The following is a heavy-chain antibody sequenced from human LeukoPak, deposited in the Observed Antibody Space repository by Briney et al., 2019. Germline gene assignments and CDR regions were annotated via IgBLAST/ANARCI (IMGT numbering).Heavy chain of an antibody. Sequence: GGSLRLSCAASGFTFSNYGMNWVRQAPGKGLDWVSAISGSGGSTYYADSVKGRFTISRDNSKNTLYLQMNSLRAEDTAVYYCAKDPIWWNYFDYWGQGTLVTVSS. CDR3: AKDPIWWNYFDY. CDR1: GFTFSNYG. CDR2: ISGSGGST. D-gene: IGHD2-8*02. V-gene: IGHV3-23*01. J-gene: IGHJ4*02.